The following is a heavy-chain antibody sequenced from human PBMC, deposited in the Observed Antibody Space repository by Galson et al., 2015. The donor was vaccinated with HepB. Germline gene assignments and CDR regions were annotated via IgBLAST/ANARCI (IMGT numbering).Heavy chain of an antibody. V-gene: IGHV3-23*01. CDR1: GFTFSSYA. D-gene: IGHD2-2*01. Sequence: SLRLSCAASGFTFSSYAMRWVGQAPGKGVEGVSDISGRGGSTYYADSVKGGFTISRDNSKNTLYLQMNSLRAEDTAVYYWARWDIVVAAYAFDIWGQGTMVTVSS. CDR3: ARWDIVVAAYAFDI. CDR2: ISGRGGST. J-gene: IGHJ3*02.